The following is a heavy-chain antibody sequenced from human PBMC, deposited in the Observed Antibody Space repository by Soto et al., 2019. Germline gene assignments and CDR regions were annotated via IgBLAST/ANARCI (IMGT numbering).Heavy chain of an antibody. V-gene: IGHV3-30-3*01. J-gene: IGHJ4*02. CDR2: ISYDGNYK. Sequence: QVQLVESGGGVVQPGRSLRLSCAASGFTFSGYAMHWVRQAPGKGLEWVAVISYDGNYKYYADSVKGRFTISRDNXXNTLYLQMRSLRAEDTAVYYCAREGGDGWLQYGDYWGQGTLVTVSS. CDR3: AREGGDGWLQYGDY. D-gene: IGHD4-4*01. CDR1: GFTFSGYA.